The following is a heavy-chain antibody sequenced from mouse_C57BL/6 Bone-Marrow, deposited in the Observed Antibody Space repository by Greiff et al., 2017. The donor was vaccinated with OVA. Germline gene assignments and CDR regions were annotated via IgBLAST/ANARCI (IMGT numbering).Heavy chain of an antibody. CDR2: IHPNSGST. J-gene: IGHJ1*01. D-gene: IGHD1-1*01. CDR1: GYTFTEYT. CDR3: ASHYYGSSIQWYFDV. V-gene: IGHV1-77*01. Sequence: QVQLQQSGAELVKPGASVKLSCKASGYTFTEYTINWVKQRAGQGLEWIGMIHPNSGSTNYNEKFKSKATLTEDKSSSTAYMQLSSLTSEDSAVYFFASHYYGSSIQWYFDVWGPGTTVTVSS.